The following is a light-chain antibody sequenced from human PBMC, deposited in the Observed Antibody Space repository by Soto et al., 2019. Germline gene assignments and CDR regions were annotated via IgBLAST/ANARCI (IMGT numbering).Light chain of an antibody. Sequence: DIQMTQSPSTLSASLGDRVTITCRASESISSWLAWYQQKPGKAPKLLIYKASSLESGVPSRFSGSGSGTDFTLTISSLQPDDFATYYCQQYDNYFRTFGQGTKVEIK. V-gene: IGKV1-5*03. CDR2: KAS. CDR1: ESISSW. J-gene: IGKJ1*01. CDR3: QQYDNYFRT.